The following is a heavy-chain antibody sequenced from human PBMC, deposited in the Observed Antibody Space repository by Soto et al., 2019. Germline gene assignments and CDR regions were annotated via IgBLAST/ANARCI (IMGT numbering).Heavy chain of an antibody. CDR1: GFTFSSYS. CDR2: ISSSSSYI. J-gene: IGHJ1*01. V-gene: IGHV3-21*01. Sequence: GGSLRLSCAASGFTFSSYSMNWVRQAPGKGLEWVSSISSSSSYIYYADSVKGRFTISRDNAKNSLYLQMNSLRAEDTAVYYCATSPPFGELSEYFQHWGQGTLVTVSS. CDR3: ATSPPFGELSEYFQH. D-gene: IGHD3-10*01.